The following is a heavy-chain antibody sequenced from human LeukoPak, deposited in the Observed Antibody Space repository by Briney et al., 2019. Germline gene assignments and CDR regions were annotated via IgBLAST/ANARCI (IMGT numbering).Heavy chain of an antibody. J-gene: IGHJ4*02. CDR2: ISGSGGNT. Sequence: GGSLRLSCAASGFTFSSYAMSWVRQAPGKGLEWVSTISGSGGNTYYADSVKGRFTISRDNSKNTLYLQMNSLRAEDTAVYYCAKDLWSVAGYFDYWGQGTLVTVSS. CDR1: GFTFSSYA. V-gene: IGHV3-23*01. CDR3: AKDLWSVAGYFDY. D-gene: IGHD6-19*01.